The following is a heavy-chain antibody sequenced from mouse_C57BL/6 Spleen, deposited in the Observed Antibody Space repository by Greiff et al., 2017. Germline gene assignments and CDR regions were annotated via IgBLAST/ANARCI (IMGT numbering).Heavy chain of an antibody. CDR1: GFTFSSYA. V-gene: IGHV5-4*01. J-gene: IGHJ1*03. D-gene: IGHD2-4*01. CDR2: ISDGGSYT. Sequence: VQLKESGGGLVKPGGSLKLSCAASGFTFSSYAMSWVRQTPEKRLEWVATISDGGSYTYYPDNVKGRFTISRDNAKNNLYLQMSHLKSEDTAMYYCAREGSYDYHWYFDVWGTGTTVTVSS. CDR3: AREGSYDYHWYFDV.